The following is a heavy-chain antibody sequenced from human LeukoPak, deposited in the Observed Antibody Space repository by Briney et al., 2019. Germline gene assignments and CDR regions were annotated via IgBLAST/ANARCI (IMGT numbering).Heavy chain of an antibody. D-gene: IGHD3-3*01. J-gene: IGHJ3*02. CDR1: GYSIRNGYF. Sequence: LSLTCTVSGYSIRNGYFWGWVRQSPGKGLEWVSYISSSGSTIYYADSVKGRFTISRDNAKNSLYLQMNSLRAEDTAVYYCRSGVFLDNRVDAFDIWGQGTMVTVSS. CDR2: ISSSGSTI. CDR3: RSGVFLDNRVDAFDI. V-gene: IGHV3-11*04.